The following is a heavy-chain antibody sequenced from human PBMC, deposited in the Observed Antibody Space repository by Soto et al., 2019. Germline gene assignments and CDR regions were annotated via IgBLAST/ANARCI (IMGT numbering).Heavy chain of an antibody. CDR3: ARVGTTVTTYWYFDL. J-gene: IGHJ2*01. D-gene: IGHD4-17*01. CDR1: GYTFTSYA. Sequence: VASVKVSCKASGYTFTSYAMHWVRQAPGQRLEWMGWINAGNGNTKYSQKFQGRVTITRDTSATTAYMELSSLRSGDTAVYYCARVGTTVTTYWYFDLWGRGTLVTV. V-gene: IGHV1-3*01. CDR2: INAGNGNT.